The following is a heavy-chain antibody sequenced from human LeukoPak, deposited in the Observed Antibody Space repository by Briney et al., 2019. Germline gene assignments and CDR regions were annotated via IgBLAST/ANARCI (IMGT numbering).Heavy chain of an antibody. CDR2: ISSSGGST. J-gene: IGHJ4*02. Sequence: PGGSLRLSCSASGFTFLSYAIYWVRQAPGKGPVYVSGISSSGGSTYYADSVKGRFTISRDNSKNTMYLQMSSLRVEDTAVYYCVKVANYGGKRALDYWGQGTLVTVSS. D-gene: IGHD4-23*01. V-gene: IGHV3-64D*06. CDR1: GFTFLSYA. CDR3: VKVANYGGKRALDY.